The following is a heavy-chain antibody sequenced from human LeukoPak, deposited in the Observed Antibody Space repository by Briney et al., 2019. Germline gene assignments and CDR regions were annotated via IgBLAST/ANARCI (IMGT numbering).Heavy chain of an antibody. CDR3: ARDPHYDILTGFSFPSYYFDY. D-gene: IGHD3-9*01. V-gene: IGHV3-30*04. CDR1: GFTFSSYA. Sequence: PGRSLRLSCAASGFTFSSYAMHWVRQAPGKGLEWVAVISYDGSNKYYADSVKGRFTISRDNSKSTLYLQMNSLRAEDTAVYYCARDPHYDILTGFSFPSYYFDYWGQGTLVTVSS. CDR2: ISYDGSNK. J-gene: IGHJ4*02.